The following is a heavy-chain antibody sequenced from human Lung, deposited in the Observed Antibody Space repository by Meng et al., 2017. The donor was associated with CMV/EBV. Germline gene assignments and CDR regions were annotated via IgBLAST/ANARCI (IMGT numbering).Heavy chain of an antibody. CDR2: INANSGGT. CDR3: ARGSYYYDSSGPFDS. V-gene: IGHV1-2*02. CDR1: AYTFTGYY. J-gene: IGHJ5*01. D-gene: IGHD3-22*01. Sequence: ASVKVSCKAFAYTFTGYYLHWVRQAPGQGLEWMGWINANSGGTNYAQKFQGRVTMTRDTSIGTAYMSLSRLRSDDTAVYYCARGSYYYDSSGPFDSWGQGTXVTVSS.